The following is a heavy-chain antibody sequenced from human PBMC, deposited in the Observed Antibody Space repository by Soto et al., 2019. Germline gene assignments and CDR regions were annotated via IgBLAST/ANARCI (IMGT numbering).Heavy chain of an antibody. CDR3: WVTFGGVIVDDAFDI. CDR1: GFTFSSYW. V-gene: IGHV3-74*01. Sequence: GGSLRLSCAASGFTFSSYWMHWVRQAPGKGLVWVSRINSDGSSTSYADSVKGRFTISRDNAKNTLYLQMNSLRAEDTAVYYCWVTFGGVIVDDAFDIWGQGTMVTVSS. J-gene: IGHJ3*02. D-gene: IGHD3-16*02. CDR2: INSDGSST.